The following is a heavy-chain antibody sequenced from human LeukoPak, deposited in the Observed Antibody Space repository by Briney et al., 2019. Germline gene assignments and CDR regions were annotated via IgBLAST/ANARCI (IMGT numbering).Heavy chain of an antibody. D-gene: IGHD3-16*01. CDR1: GYTYTPYA. J-gene: IGHJ4*02. CDR3: ARSNNDGDYVGVGFDY. CDR2: NNTNNWNQ. Sequence: PGASVNVSCKTSGYTYTPYAINWVRQPRGQGLEGMGWNNTNNWNQTYAQGFTGRFVFYLDTSVSTPYLQISSLKAEDTAIYYCARSNNDGDYVGVGFDYGGEGGLVSVSS. V-gene: IGHV7-4-1*02.